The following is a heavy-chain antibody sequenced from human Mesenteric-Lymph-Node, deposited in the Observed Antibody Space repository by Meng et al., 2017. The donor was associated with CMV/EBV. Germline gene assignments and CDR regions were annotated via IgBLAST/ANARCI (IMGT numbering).Heavy chain of an antibody. CDR1: GFIFSSSG. D-gene: IGHD3-22*01. V-gene: IGHV3-30*02. CDR2: IRYDGSNK. Sequence: GESLKISCAASGFIFSSSGMHWVRQGPAKGLEWVAFIRYDGSNKYYADSVKGRFTISRDNSKNTLYLQMNSLRAEDTAVYYCAKDQEGGYYYPDYWGQGTLVTVSS. J-gene: IGHJ4*02. CDR3: AKDQEGGYYYPDY.